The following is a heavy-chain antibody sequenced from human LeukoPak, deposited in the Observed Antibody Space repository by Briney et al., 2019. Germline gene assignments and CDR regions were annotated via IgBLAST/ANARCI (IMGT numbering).Heavy chain of an antibody. Sequence: PSETLSLTCTVSDGSVSDYYWSWIRQLPGKGLEYIGYVYYSGSTNYNPSLKSRVTISLDTSKNQFSLKLSSVTAADTAVFYCARRGYSSGSNWFDPWGQGTLVTVSS. CDR3: ARRGYSSGSNWFDP. V-gene: IGHV4-59*08. J-gene: IGHJ5*02. CDR2: VYYSGST. D-gene: IGHD6-19*01. CDR1: DGSVSDYY.